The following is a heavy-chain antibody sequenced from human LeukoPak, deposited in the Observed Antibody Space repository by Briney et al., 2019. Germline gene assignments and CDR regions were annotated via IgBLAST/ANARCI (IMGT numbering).Heavy chain of an antibody. Sequence: PGGSLRLSCAASGFTFSSYGMHWVRQAPGKGLEWVAFIRYDGNIKYYADSVKGRFTISRDNSKNTLYLQMNSLRAEDMAVYYCARERRDGRWGGDNWGQGTLVTVSS. D-gene: IGHD5-24*01. J-gene: IGHJ4*02. V-gene: IGHV3-30*02. CDR1: GFTFSSYG. CDR3: ARERRDGRWGGDN. CDR2: IRYDGNIK.